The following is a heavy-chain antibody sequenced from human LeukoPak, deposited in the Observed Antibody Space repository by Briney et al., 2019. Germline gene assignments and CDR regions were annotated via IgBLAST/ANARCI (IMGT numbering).Heavy chain of an antibody. CDR1: GFTFSSYG. J-gene: IGHJ4*02. CDR2: ISYDGSNK. CDR3: AKGDVTVTIDY. D-gene: IGHD3-16*02. V-gene: IGHV3-30*18. Sequence: GRSLRLSCAASGFTFSSYGMHWVRQAPGKGLEWVAVISYDGSNKYYADSVKGRFTISRDNSKNTLYLQMNSLRAEDTAVYYCAKGDVTVTIDYWGQGTLVTVSS.